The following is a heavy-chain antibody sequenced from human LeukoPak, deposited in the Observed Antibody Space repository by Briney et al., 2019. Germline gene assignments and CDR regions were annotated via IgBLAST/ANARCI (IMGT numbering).Heavy chain of an antibody. J-gene: IGHJ4*02. V-gene: IGHV1-2*02. D-gene: IGHD2-21*02. CDR3: AREGNCGGDCYSAGYYFDY. Sequence: ASVKVSCKASGYTFTGYYMHWVRQAPGQGLEWMGWINPNSGGTNYAQKFQGRVTMTRDTSISTAYMELSRLRSDDTAVYYCAREGNCGGDCYSAGYYFDYWGQGTLVTVSS. CDR1: GYTFTGYY. CDR2: INPNSGGT.